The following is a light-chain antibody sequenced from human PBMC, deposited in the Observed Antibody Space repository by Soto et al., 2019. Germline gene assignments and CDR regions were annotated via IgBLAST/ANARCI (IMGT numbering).Light chain of an antibody. V-gene: IGKV3-15*01. Sequence: EIVMMQSPSTLSVSPGERATLSCRASQSVSSNLAWYQQKPGQAPRLLLYGASTRATGIPARFSGSGSGTKFTLTISSLQSEDFAVYYCQQYNNWPRTFGQGTKVDIK. J-gene: IGKJ1*01. CDR1: QSVSSN. CDR2: GAS. CDR3: QQYNNWPRT.